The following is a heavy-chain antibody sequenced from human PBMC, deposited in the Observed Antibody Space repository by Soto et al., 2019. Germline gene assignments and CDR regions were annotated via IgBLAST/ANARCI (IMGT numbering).Heavy chain of an antibody. CDR3: ARGPYYGSGSSPYYYYYGMDV. CDR1: GGSFSGYY. J-gene: IGHJ6*02. D-gene: IGHD3-10*01. V-gene: IGHV4-34*01. Sequence: SETLSLTCAVYGGSFSGYYWSWIRQPPGKGLEWIGEINHSGSTNYNPSLKSRVTISVDTSKNQFSRKLSSVTAADTAVYYCARGPYYGSGSSPYYYYYGMDVWGQVTTVTVSS. CDR2: INHSGST.